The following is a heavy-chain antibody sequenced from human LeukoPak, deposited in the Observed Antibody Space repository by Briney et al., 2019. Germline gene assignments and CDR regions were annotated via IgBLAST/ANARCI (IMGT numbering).Heavy chain of an antibody. CDR2: INHSGST. Sequence: SETLSLTCAVYGGSFSGYYWSWIRQPPGKGLEWIGEINHSGSTNYNPSLKSRVTISVDTSKNQFSLKLSSVTAADTAVYYCARGGDILTGYYIEHFDYWGQGTLVTVSS. V-gene: IGHV4-34*01. D-gene: IGHD3-9*01. CDR1: GGSFSGYY. CDR3: ARGGDILTGYYIEHFDY. J-gene: IGHJ4*02.